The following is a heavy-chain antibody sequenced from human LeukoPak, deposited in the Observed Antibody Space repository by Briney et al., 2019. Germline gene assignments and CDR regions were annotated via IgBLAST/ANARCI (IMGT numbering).Heavy chain of an antibody. CDR3: AGRRFGELFSS. Sequence: PSETLSLTCAVHGGSFSGYYWSWIRQPPGKGLEWIGEINHSGSTNYNPSLKSQVTISVDTSKNQFSLKLTSVTAADTAVYYCAGRRFGELFSSWGQGTQVTVSS. CDR1: GGSFSGYY. V-gene: IGHV4-34*01. J-gene: IGHJ5*02. CDR2: INHSGST. D-gene: IGHD3-10*01.